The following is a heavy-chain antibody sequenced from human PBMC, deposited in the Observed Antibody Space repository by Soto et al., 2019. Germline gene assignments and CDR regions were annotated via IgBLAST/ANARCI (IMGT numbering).Heavy chain of an antibody. V-gene: IGHV3-21*01. CDR3: ARDPTGAARTTFDY. CDR1: GFTFSSYS. Sequence: GGSLRLSCAASGFTFSSYSMNWVRQAPGKGLEWVSSISSSSSYIYYADSVKGRFTISRDNAKNSLYLQMNSLRAEDTAVYYCARDPTGAARTTFDYWGQGTLVTVSS. J-gene: IGHJ4*02. D-gene: IGHD6-6*01. CDR2: ISSSSSYI.